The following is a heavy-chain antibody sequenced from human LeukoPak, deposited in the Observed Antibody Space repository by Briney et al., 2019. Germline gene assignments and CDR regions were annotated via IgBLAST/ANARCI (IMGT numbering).Heavy chain of an antibody. CDR3: AREYSSSSHYYYYYMDV. Sequence: PGGSLRLSCAASGFTVSRNYMSWARQAPGKGLEWVSVIYSGGSTYYADSVKGRFTISRDNSKNTLYLQMNSLRAEDTAVYYCAREYSSSSHYYYYYMDVWGKGTTVTVSS. J-gene: IGHJ6*03. V-gene: IGHV3-53*01. CDR1: GFTVSRNY. D-gene: IGHD6-6*01. CDR2: IYSGGST.